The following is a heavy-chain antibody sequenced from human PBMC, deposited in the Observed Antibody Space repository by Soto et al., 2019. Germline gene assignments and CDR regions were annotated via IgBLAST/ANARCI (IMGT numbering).Heavy chain of an antibody. D-gene: IGHD6-6*01. CDR1: GYTFASYG. Sequence: QVQLVQSGAEVKKPGASVKVSCKASGYTFASYGISWVRQAPGQGLEWMGWISAYNGHTNYAQKLQGRVTMTTDTSTSTAYMELRSLRSDDTALYYCERSSASAYWFDPWGQGTLVTVSS. V-gene: IGHV1-18*01. CDR2: ISAYNGHT. J-gene: IGHJ5*02. CDR3: ERSSASAYWFDP.